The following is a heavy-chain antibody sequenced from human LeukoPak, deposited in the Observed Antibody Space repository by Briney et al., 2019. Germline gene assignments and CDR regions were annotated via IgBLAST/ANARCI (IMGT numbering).Heavy chain of an antibody. CDR1: GFSLSIYW. CDR3: ARRVGSLESAYYLDY. D-gene: IGHD1-26*01. V-gene: IGHV5-51*01. Sequence: GESLKISCKGSGFSLSIYWIGWVRQVPGKGLEWMGSIYPGDSDTRYSPSFQGQVTFTADKSISTAYLQWSSLKASDTAFYYCARRVGSLESAYYLDYWGQGTLVTVSS. CDR2: IYPGDSDT. J-gene: IGHJ4*02.